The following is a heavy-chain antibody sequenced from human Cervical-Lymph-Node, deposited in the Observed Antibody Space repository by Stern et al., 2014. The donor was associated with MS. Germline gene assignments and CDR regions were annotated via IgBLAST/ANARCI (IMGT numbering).Heavy chain of an antibody. CDR3: ARWGLHKPLDY. J-gene: IGHJ4*02. Sequence: QVQLVQSGAEVKKPGASVKVSCKASGYDFTNYYIQWVRQAPGQGLEWMGMINPTDGSTDYAQRFQGRVTMTRDTSTSTGYMELSSLRSDDTAVYYCARWGLHKPLDYWGKGTLVTVSS. V-gene: IGHV1-46*03. CDR1: GYDFTNYY. D-gene: IGHD7-27*01. CDR2: INPTDGST.